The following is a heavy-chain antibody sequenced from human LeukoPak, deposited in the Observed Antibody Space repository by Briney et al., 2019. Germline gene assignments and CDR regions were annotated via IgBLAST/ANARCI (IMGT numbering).Heavy chain of an antibody. D-gene: IGHD5-18*01. CDR2: VIPIFGTA. V-gene: IGHV1-69*05. Sequence: APVKVSCKASGGTFSSYAISWVRQAPGQGLEWMGRVIPIFGTANYAQKFQGRVTITTDESTSTAYMELSSLRSEDTAVYYCARNTWIQLWAGDYYYMDVWGKGTTVTVSS. J-gene: IGHJ6*03. CDR3: ARNTWIQLWAGDYYYMDV. CDR1: GGTFSSYA.